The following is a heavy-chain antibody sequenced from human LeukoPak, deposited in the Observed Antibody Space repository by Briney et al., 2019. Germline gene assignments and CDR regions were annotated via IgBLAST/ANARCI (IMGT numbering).Heavy chain of an antibody. V-gene: IGHV1-2*02. D-gene: IGHD5-12*01. CDR2: INPNSGGT. CDR1: GYTFTGYY. CDR3: ARGKEDIVATPFDY. J-gene: IGHJ4*02. Sequence: ASVKVSCKASGYTFTGYYMHWVRQAPGQGLEWMGWINPNSGGTNYAQKFQGRVTMTRDTSISTAYMELSRLRSDDTAVYYCARGKEDIVATPFDYWGQGTLVTVSS.